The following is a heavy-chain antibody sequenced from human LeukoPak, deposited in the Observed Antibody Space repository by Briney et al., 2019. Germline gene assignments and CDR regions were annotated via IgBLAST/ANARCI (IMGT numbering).Heavy chain of an antibody. CDR1: GFTFSSYT. D-gene: IGHD3-22*01. V-gene: IGHV3-15*07. Sequence: GGSLRLSCAASGFTFSSYTMNWVRQAPGKGLEWVGRIRSNSDGGTIDYAAPVKGRFTLSRDDSKTTLYLQMNSLQTEDTAVYYCATDFYDSTWGQGTLVTVSS. CDR2: IRSNSDGGTI. J-gene: IGHJ5*02. CDR3: ATDFYDST.